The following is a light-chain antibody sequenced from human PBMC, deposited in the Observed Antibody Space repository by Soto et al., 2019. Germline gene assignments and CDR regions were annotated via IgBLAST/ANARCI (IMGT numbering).Light chain of an antibody. CDR3: QEHNSDPYT. CDR2: DAS. CDR1: QSISNW. V-gene: IGKV1-5*01. Sequence: DIQMTQSPSTLSASVGDRVTITCRASQSISNWSAWYQQKPGKAPKLLIYDASSLESGVPSRFSGSGSGTEFTLTISSLQPDDFATYYCQEHNSDPYTFGQGTKLEIK. J-gene: IGKJ2*01.